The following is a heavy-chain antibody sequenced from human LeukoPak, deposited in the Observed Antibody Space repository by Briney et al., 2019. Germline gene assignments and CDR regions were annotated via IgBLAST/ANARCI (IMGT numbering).Heavy chain of an antibody. CDR1: GFTFTNYN. J-gene: IGHJ5*02. CDR2: ISGGSGTI. Sequence: TGGSLRLSCAASGFTFTNYNMNWVRQAPGKGLEWISYISGGSGTIYYADSVRGRFTVSRDNAKDSLWLQMNNLRVEDTAVYYSARRYGDWLDPWGPGTLVTVSS. CDR3: ARRYGDWLDP. V-gene: IGHV3-48*01. D-gene: IGHD4/OR15-4a*01.